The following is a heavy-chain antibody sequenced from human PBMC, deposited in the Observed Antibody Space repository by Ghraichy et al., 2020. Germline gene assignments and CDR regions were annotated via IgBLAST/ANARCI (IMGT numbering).Heavy chain of an antibody. CDR3: ARPRGKLFDYGMDV. CDR2: INHSGST. D-gene: IGHD4-23*01. Sequence: SETLSLTCAVYGGSFSGYYWSWIRQPPGKGLEWIGEINHSGSTNYNPSLKSRVTISVDTSKNQFSLKLSSVTAADTAVYYCARPRGKLFDYGMDVWGHGTTVTVSS. J-gene: IGHJ6*02. CDR1: GGSFSGYY. V-gene: IGHV4-34*01.